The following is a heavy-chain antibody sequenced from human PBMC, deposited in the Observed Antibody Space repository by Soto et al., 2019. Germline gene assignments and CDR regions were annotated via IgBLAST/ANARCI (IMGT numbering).Heavy chain of an antibody. D-gene: IGHD3-3*01. J-gene: IGHJ5*02. CDR3: ARCRRIKIFGVVIGWFDP. V-gene: IGHV4-39*01. Sequence: PSETLSLTCTVSGGSISSSSYYWGWIRQPPGKGLEWIGSIYYSGSTYYNPSLKSRVTISVDTSKNQFSLKLSSVTAADTAVYYCARCRRIKIFGVVIGWFDPWGQVTLVTVSS. CDR2: IYYSGST. CDR1: GGSISSSSYY.